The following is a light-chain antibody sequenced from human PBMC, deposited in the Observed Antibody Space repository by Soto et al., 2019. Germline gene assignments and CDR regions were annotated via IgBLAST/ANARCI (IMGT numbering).Light chain of an antibody. Sequence: QSALTQPASVSGSPGQSINISSTGTSSDIGGCTYVSWYQQHPGKAPKLMIYAVSNRPSGVSNRFYGSKSGNTASLTISGLQAEDEADYYCSSYTSSSTLVFGGGTKLTVL. CDR2: AVS. CDR1: SSDIGGCTY. V-gene: IGLV2-14*01. CDR3: SSYTSSSTLV. J-gene: IGLJ3*02.